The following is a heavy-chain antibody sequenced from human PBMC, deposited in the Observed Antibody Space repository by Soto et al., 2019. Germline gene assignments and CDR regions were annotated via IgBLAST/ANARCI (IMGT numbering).Heavy chain of an antibody. Sequence: ASVKVSCKASGYTFTSYAMHWVRQAPGQRLEWMGWINAGNGNTKYSQKFQGRVTITRDTSASTAYMELSSLRSEDTAVYYCARGNPGDSSGYYLPNDYWGQGTLVTVSS. CDR2: INAGNGNT. V-gene: IGHV1-3*01. CDR3: ARGNPGDSSGYYLPNDY. J-gene: IGHJ4*02. CDR1: GYTFTSYA. D-gene: IGHD3-22*01.